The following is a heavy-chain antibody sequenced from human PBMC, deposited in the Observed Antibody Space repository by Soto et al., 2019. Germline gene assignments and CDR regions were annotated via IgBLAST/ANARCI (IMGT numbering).Heavy chain of an antibody. V-gene: IGHV3-23*01. CDR2: ISGSGGST. CDR1: GFTFSSYA. D-gene: IGHD3-10*01. J-gene: IGHJ4*02. CDR3: AKSGVVHPNFDY. Sequence: GSLRLSCAASGFTFSSYAMSWVRQAPGKGLEWVSAISGSGGSTYYADSVKGRFTISRDNSKNTLYLQMNSLRAEDTAVYYCAKSGVVHPNFDYWGQGTLVTVSS.